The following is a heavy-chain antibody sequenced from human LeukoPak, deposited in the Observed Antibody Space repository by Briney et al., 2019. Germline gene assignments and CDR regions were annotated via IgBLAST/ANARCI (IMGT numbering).Heavy chain of an antibody. CDR1: GFTFSSYG. D-gene: IGHD3-16*02. CDR2: IRHDETRI. CDR3: AKSVIPNSYQGTYYMDV. V-gene: IGHV3-30*02. J-gene: IGHJ6*03. Sequence: GGSLRLSCAASGFTFSSYGMHWVRQAPGEGLEWVAFIRHDETRILYGDSVKGRFTISRDNSKNMVYLQLNSLSAEDTALYYCAKSVIPNSYQGTYYMDVWGKGTTVTVFS.